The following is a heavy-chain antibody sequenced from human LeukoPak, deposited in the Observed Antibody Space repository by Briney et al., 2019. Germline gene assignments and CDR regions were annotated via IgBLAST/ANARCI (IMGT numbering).Heavy chain of an antibody. CDR2: IYYSGSI. V-gene: IGHV4-31*03. D-gene: IGHD2-2*01. CDR1: GGSISSGGYY. J-gene: IGHJ6*02. CDR3: AREVVPAAFAMDV. Sequence: PSQTLSLTCTVSGGSISSGGYYWYWIRQHPGKGLEWIGYIYYSGSIYYNPSLKSRLTISVDTSKNQFSLKLSSVTAADTAVYYCAREVVPAAFAMDVWGQGTTVTVSS.